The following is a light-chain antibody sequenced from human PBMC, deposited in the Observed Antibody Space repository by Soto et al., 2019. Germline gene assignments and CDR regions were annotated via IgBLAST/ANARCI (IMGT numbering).Light chain of an antibody. CDR3: CSYAGSSTFVV. Sequence: QSALTQPASVSVSPGQEINIPRTETSRDGGSYNLVSWYQQHPGKAPKLMIYEGSKRPSGVSNRFSGSKSGNTASLTISGLQAEDEADYYCCSYAGSSTFVVFGGGTKLTVL. J-gene: IGLJ2*01. CDR1: SRDGGSYNL. V-gene: IGLV2-23*03. CDR2: EGS.